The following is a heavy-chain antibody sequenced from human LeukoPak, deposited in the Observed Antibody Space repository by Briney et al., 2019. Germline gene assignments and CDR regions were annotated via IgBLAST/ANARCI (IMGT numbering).Heavy chain of an antibody. CDR2: INSDGSTT. CDR3: ARTWYSLDAFDI. J-gene: IGHJ3*02. CDR1: GFTFSSYW. Sequence: PGGSLRLSCAASGFTFSSYWMHWVRQAPGKGLVWVSRINSDGSTTTYADSVKGRFTFSRDNAKNTLYLQMNTLTAEDTAVYYCARTWYSLDAFDIWGQGTMVTVSS. D-gene: IGHD1-1*01. V-gene: IGHV3-74*01.